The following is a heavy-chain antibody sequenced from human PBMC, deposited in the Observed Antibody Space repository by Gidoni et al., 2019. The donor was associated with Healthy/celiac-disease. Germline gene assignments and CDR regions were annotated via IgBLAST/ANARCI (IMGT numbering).Heavy chain of an antibody. CDR3: ARERGYDSSGCCLDY. CDR1: GFTVSSYG. V-gene: IGHV3-33*01. Sequence: QVQLVESGGGVVQPGRFLRLSCAASGFTVSSYGMHWVRQAPGKGLEWVAVIWYDGINKYYADSVKGRFTISRDNSKNTLYLQMNSLRAEDTAVYYCARERGYDSSGCCLDYWGQGTLVTVSS. D-gene: IGHD3-22*01. CDR2: IWYDGINK. J-gene: IGHJ4*02.